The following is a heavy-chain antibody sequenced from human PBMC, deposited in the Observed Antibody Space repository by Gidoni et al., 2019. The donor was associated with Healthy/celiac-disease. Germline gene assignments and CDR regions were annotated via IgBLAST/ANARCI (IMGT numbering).Heavy chain of an antibody. D-gene: IGHD3-3*01. V-gene: IGHV4-38-2*01. J-gene: IGHJ3*02. CDR2: IYHSGST. CDR3: ASIFGVAIDAFDI. CDR1: GYSISSGYY. Sequence: QVQLQVSGPGLVKPSETLSLTCAVSGYSISSGYYWGWIRQPPGKGLEWIGSIYHSGSTYYNPSLKSRVTISVDTSKNQFSLKLSSVTAADTAVYYCASIFGVAIDAFDIWGQGTMVTVSS.